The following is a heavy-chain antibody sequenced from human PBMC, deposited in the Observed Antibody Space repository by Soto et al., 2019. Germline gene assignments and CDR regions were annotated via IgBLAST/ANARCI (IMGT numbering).Heavy chain of an antibody. J-gene: IGHJ3*02. CDR2: IYYSGST. V-gene: IGHV4-59*01. CDR1: GGSISSYY. D-gene: IGHD2-2*01. Sequence: PSETLSLTCTVSGGSISSYYWSWIRQPPGKGLEWIGYIYYSGSTNYNPSLKSRVTISVDTSKNQFSLKLSSVTAADTAVYYCARGAYQLLNIWGQGTMVTVSS. CDR3: ARGAYQLLNI.